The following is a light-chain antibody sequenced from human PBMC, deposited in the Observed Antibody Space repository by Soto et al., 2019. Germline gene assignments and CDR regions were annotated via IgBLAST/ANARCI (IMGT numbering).Light chain of an antibody. Sequence: EIEMTLSPATLSVSPGARATLSCRASQSVISNLAWYQQIPGQAPRLLIHGVSTTATGIPARFSGSGSGTEFTLTISSLQSEDFAVYCGQQYYNWRPWTFGRGTKGDIK. CDR3: QQYYNWRPWT. CDR1: QSVISN. J-gene: IGKJ1*01. CDR2: GVS. V-gene: IGKV3-15*01.